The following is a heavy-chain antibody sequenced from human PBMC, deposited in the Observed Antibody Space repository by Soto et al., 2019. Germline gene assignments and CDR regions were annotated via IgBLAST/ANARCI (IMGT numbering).Heavy chain of an antibody. CDR3: ARVGWLGGRYYYYYGMDV. J-gene: IGHJ6*02. Sequence: QVPLVQSGAEVKKPGASVKVSCKASGYTFTSYDINWVRQATGQGLEWMGWMNPNSGNTGYAQKFQGRVTMTRNTSISTAYMELSNLRSEDTAVYYCARVGWLGGRYYYYYGMDVWGQGTTVTVSS. CDR2: MNPNSGNT. D-gene: IGHD6-19*01. CDR1: GYTFTSYD. V-gene: IGHV1-8*01.